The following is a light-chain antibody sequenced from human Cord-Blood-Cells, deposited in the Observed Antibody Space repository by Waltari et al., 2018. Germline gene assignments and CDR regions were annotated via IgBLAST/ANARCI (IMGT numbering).Light chain of an antibody. CDR2: DVS. V-gene: IGLV2-14*04. J-gene: IGLJ2*01. Sequence: QSITISCTGTSSDVGGYNYVSWYQQHPGKAPKLMIYDVSNRPSGVSNRFSGSKSGNMASLTISGLQAEDEADYYCSSYTSSSTLVVFGGGTKLTVL. CDR3: SSYTSSSTLVV. CDR1: SSDVGGYNY.